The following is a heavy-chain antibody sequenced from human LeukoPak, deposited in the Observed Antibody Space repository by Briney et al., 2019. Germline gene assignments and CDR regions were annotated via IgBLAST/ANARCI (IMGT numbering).Heavy chain of an antibody. CDR3: AKTAKLWFGDYYYMDV. CDR1: GGSISSYY. J-gene: IGHJ6*03. Sequence: SETLSLTCTVSGGSISSYYWSWIRQPPGKGLEWIGYIYYSGSTNYNPSLKSRVTISVDTSKNQFSLKLSSVTAADTAVYYCAKTAKLWFGDYYYMDVWGKGTTVTVSS. D-gene: IGHD3-10*01. CDR2: IYYSGST. V-gene: IGHV4-59*01.